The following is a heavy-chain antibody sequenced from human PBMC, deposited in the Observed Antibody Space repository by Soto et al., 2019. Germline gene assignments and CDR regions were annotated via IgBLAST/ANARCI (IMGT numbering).Heavy chain of an antibody. J-gene: IGHJ5*02. CDR1: GFAFWGDW. Sequence: GSLRLSCVASGFAFWGDWMSWVRQAPGKGLEWVANIKQDGIEKQYLDSVRGRFTISRDNSKNSVYLQMNSLRAEDTGVYYCARDFYGVYSYGHGEPWGQGTRVTVSS. CDR3: ARDFYGVYSYGHGEP. CDR2: IKQDGIEK. D-gene: IGHD2-8*01. V-gene: IGHV3-7*01.